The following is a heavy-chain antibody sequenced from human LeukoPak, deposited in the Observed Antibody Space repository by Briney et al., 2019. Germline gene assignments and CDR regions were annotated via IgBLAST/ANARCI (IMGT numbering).Heavy chain of an antibody. J-gene: IGHJ4*02. CDR3: ARVYGAAAGMRYFDY. CDR2: IYTSGST. CDR1: GGSISSYY. Sequence: SETLSLTCTVSGGSISSYYWSWIRRPAGKGLEWIGRIYTSGSTNYNPSLKSRVTMSVDTSKNQFSLKLSSVTAADTAVYYCARVYGAAAGMRYFDYWGQGTLVTVSS. V-gene: IGHV4-4*07. D-gene: IGHD6-13*01.